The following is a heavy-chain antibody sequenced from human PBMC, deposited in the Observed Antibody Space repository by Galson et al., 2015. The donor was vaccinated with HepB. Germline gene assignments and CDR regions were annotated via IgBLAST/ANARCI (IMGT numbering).Heavy chain of an antibody. J-gene: IGHJ6*02. CDR3: VKDNWGADV. Sequence: SLRLSCAASGFTLSDYYMDWVRQAPGKGLEWVGRTRNKARGYTTEYAASVKGRFTISRDDSKSSLYLQMTSLKTEDTAVYYCVKDNWGADVWGQGTTVTVSS. V-gene: IGHV3-72*01. D-gene: IGHD7-27*01. CDR1: GFTLSDYY. CDR2: TRNKARGYTT.